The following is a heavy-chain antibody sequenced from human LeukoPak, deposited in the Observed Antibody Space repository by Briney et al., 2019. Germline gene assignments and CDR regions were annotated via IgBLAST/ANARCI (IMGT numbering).Heavy chain of an antibody. V-gene: IGHV1-8*02. Sequence: ASVKVSCKASGYTFTNYGINWVRQATGQGLEWMGWMNPNSGNTGYAQKFQGRVTMTRNTSISTAYMELSSLRSEDTAVYYCARGEESSSWYYYYYYMDVWGKGTTVTVSS. J-gene: IGHJ6*03. CDR3: ARGEESSSWYYYYYYMDV. CDR1: GYTFTNYG. D-gene: IGHD6-13*01. CDR2: MNPNSGNT.